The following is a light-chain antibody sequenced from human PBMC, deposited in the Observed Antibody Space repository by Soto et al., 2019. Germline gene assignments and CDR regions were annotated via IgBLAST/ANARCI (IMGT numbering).Light chain of an antibody. Sequence: DIQMSHSPSSLSASLGDRCTITRRCSYLMVSYLNWYQKKPGRAPNLMIYAASTLQSGVPSTFSASGVGTDFTLTISSLKSQDFAVYYCQQYENWPPRTFG. CDR3: QQYENWPPRT. J-gene: IGKJ1*01. CDR1: YLMVSY. V-gene: IGKV1-39*01. CDR2: AAS.